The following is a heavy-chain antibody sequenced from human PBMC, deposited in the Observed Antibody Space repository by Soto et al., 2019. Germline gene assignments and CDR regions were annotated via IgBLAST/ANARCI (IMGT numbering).Heavy chain of an antibody. Sequence: QVQLVQSGAEVKKPGASVKVSCKASGYTFTSYDVNWVRQATGQGLEWMGWMNPNSGNTGYAQKFQGRVTMTRNTSISTAYMELSSLRSEDTAGYYCATFGGVIVDYYYGMDVWGQGTTVTVSS. V-gene: IGHV1-8*01. J-gene: IGHJ6*02. CDR3: ATFGGVIVDYYYGMDV. CDR2: MNPNSGNT. D-gene: IGHD3-16*02. CDR1: GYTFTSYD.